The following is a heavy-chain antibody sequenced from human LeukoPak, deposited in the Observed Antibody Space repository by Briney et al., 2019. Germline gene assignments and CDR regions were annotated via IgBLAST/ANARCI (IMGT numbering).Heavy chain of an antibody. CDR3: ARHEGYTAMVY. CDR1: GGSISSYY. V-gene: IGHV4-59*08. J-gene: IGHJ4*02. CDR2: IYYSGST. D-gene: IGHD5-18*01. Sequence: SETLSLTCTVSGGSISSYYWSWIRQPPGKGLEWIGYIYYSGSTNYNPSLKSRVTISVDTSKNQFSLKLSSVTAADTAVYYCARHEGYTAMVYWGQGTLVTVSS.